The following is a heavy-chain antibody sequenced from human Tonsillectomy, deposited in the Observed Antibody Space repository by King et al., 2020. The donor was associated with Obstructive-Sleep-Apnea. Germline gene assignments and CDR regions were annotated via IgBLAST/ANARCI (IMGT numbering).Heavy chain of an antibody. J-gene: IGHJ4*02. V-gene: IGHV3-43*01. CDR1: GFTFDDYT. CDR3: AKGDGGGSHFYFYY. D-gene: IGHD3-16*01. CDR2: ISWDGSGT. Sequence: VQLVESGGVVVQPGGSLRLSCAASGFTFDDYTMHWVRQAPGKGLEWVSFISWDGSGTFYADSVKGRFTISRDNSKKSLYLQMNSLRTEDTAWYYCAKGDGGGSHFYFYYWGLGTLVTCSS.